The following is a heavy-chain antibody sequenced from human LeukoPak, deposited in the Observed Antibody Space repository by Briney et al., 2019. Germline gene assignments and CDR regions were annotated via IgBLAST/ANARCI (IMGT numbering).Heavy chain of an antibody. D-gene: IGHD2-2*02. V-gene: IGHV6-1*01. CDR3: AKGYCSSTSCYTGWFDP. CDR1: GYSVSSNSSA. J-gene: IGHJ5*02. Sequence: SQTLSLTCAISGYSVSSNSSAWNWIRQSPSRGLEWLGRTDYRSNWYNDYGVSVKSRITIHPDTSKNQFSLPLTSVPPEDTAVYYCAKGYCSSTSCYTGWFDPWGQGTLVTVSS. CDR2: TDYRSNWYN.